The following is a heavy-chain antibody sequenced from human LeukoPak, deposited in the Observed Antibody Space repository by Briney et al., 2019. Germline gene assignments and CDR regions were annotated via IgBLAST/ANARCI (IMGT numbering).Heavy chain of an antibody. D-gene: IGHD6-19*01. CDR2: IYPGDSDT. CDR3: ARHASGNDWFDP. J-gene: IGHJ5*02. Sequence: ETLSLTCNVSRDSISNYYWSWIRQSPGKGLEWMGIIYPGDSDTRYSPSFQGQVTISADKSISTAYLQWSSLKASDTAMYYCARHASGNDWFDPWGQGTLVTVSS. V-gene: IGHV5-51*01. CDR1: RDSISNYY.